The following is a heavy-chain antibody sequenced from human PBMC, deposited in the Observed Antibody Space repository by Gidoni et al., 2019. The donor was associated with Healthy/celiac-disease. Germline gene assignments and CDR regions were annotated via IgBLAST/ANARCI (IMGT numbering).Heavy chain of an antibody. CDR1: GGAISSYY. Sequence: QVQLQESGPGLVKPSETLSLTCPVSGGAISSYYWSWIRQPAGKGLEWSGRIYTSGSANYNPSLKSRVTMSVDTSKNQFSLKLSSVTAADTAVYYCAREGTRTTNNWFDPWGQGTLVTVSS. CDR3: AREGTRTTNNWFDP. V-gene: IGHV4-4*07. D-gene: IGHD1-1*01. CDR2: IYTSGSA. J-gene: IGHJ5*02.